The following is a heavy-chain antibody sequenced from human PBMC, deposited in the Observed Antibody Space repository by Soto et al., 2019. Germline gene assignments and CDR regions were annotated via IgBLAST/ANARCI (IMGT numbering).Heavy chain of an antibody. V-gene: IGHV3-48*02. Sequence: PGGSLRLSCAASGFTFSSYSMNWVRQAPGKGLEWVSYISSSSTIYYADSVKGRFTISRDNAKNSLYLQMNSLRDEDTAVYYCARDVLRYFDWFYYGMDVWGQGTTVTVSS. CDR3: ARDVLRYFDWFYYGMDV. J-gene: IGHJ6*02. D-gene: IGHD3-9*01. CDR1: GFTFSSYS. CDR2: ISSSSTI.